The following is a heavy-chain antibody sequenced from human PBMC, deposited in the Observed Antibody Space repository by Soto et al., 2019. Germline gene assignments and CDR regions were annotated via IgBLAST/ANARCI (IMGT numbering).Heavy chain of an antibody. D-gene: IGHD4-17*01. CDR2: IIPILGIA. CDR3: ARSYGDYEIDY. CDR1: GGTFSSYT. J-gene: IGHJ4*02. V-gene: IGHV1-69*02. Sequence: ASVKVSCKASGGTFSSYTISWVRQAPGQGLEWMGRIIPILGIANYAQKFQGRVTITADKSTSTAYMELSSLRSEDTAVYYCARSYGDYEIDYWGQGTLVTVSS.